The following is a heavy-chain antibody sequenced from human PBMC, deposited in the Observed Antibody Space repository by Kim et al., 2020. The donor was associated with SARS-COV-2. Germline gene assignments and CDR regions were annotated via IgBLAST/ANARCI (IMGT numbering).Heavy chain of an antibody. D-gene: IGHD3-22*01. V-gene: IGHV4-34*01. Sequence: SETLSLTCAVYGGSFSGYYWSWIRQPPGKGLEWIGEINHSGSTNYNPSLKSRVTISVDTSKNQFSLKLSSVTAADTAVYYCARGYRGYYYDYWGQGTLVTVSS. J-gene: IGHJ4*02. CDR3: ARGYRGYYYDY. CDR1: GGSFSGYY. CDR2: INHSGST.